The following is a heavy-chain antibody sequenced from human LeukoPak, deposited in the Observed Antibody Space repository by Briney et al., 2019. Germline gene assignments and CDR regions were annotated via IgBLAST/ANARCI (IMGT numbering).Heavy chain of an antibody. CDR1: GFTFDDCG. J-gene: IGHJ4*02. CDR2: INWNGGST. V-gene: IGHV3-20*04. D-gene: IGHD3/OR15-3a*01. CDR3: ARGWTGDPAPYFFDY. Sequence: GGSLRLSCAASGFTFDDCGMSWVRQGPGKGLEWVSSINWNGGSTSYADSVKGRFTVSRDSAKNSLYLQMNSLRVEDTALYYCARGWTGDPAPYFFDYWGQGTLVTVSS.